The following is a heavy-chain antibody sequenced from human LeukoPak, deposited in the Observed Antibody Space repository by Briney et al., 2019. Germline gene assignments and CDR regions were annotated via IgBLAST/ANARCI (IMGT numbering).Heavy chain of an antibody. J-gene: IGHJ4*02. CDR2: IKQDGSEK. CDR3: AREGRVTIFGVVIGLDY. CDR1: GFTVSSNY. V-gene: IGHV3-7*01. D-gene: IGHD3-3*01. Sequence: GGSLRLSCAASGFTVSSNYMSWVRQAPGKGLEWVANIKQDGSEKYYVDSVKGRFTISRDNAKNSLYLQMNSLRAEDTAVYYCAREGRVTIFGVVIGLDYWGQGTLVTVSS.